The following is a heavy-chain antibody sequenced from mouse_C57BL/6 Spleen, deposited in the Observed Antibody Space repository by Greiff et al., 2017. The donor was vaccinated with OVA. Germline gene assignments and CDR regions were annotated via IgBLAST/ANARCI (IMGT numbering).Heavy chain of an antibody. V-gene: IGHV1-69*01. CDR1: GYTFTSYW. CDR3: ARKEGYGSSRYYFDY. D-gene: IGHD1-1*01. J-gene: IGHJ2*01. Sequence: QVHVKQPGAELVMPGASVKLSCKASGYTFTSYWMHWVKQRPGQGLEWIGEIDPSDSYTNYNQKFKGKSTLTVDKSSSTAYMQLSSLTSEDSAVYYCARKEGYGSSRYYFDYWGQGTTLTVSS. CDR2: IDPSDSYT.